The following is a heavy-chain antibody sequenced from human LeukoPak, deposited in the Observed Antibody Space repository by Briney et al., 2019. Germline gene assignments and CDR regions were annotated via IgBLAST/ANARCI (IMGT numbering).Heavy chain of an antibody. Sequence: GGSLRLSCAASGFTFSSYAMHWVRQAPGKGLEWVTFISYDGSNKYYADSVKGRFTISRDNSKNTLYLQMNSLRAEDTAVYYCAKAYSRGWYVDYWGQGTLVTVSS. CDR2: ISYDGSNK. D-gene: IGHD6-19*01. CDR3: AKAYSRGWYVDY. CDR1: GFTFSSYA. V-gene: IGHV3-30*18. J-gene: IGHJ4*02.